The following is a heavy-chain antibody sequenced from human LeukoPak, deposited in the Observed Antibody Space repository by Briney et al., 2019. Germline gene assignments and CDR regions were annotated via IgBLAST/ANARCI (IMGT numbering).Heavy chain of an antibody. Sequence: PSETLSLTCTVSGGSTSSYYWSWIRQPPGKGLEWIGFIYDSGSTYYNPSLKSRVTISVDTVKNQFSLKLSSVTAADTAMYYCALYSSSSDYWGQGTLVTVSS. CDR1: GGSTSSYY. V-gene: IGHV4-59*01. J-gene: IGHJ4*02. D-gene: IGHD6-6*01. CDR3: ALYSSSSDY. CDR2: IYDSGST.